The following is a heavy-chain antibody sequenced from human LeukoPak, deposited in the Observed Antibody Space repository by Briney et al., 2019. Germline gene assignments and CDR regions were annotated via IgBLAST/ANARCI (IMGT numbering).Heavy chain of an antibody. D-gene: IGHD3/OR15-3a*01. CDR2: IYSSGNT. V-gene: IGHV3-53*01. CDR1: GFTVSNNY. J-gene: IGHJ4*02. CDR3: ARDGLDRGSREYYFDF. Sequence: GGSLRLSCAASGFTVSNNYMSWVRQAPGKGLEWGSVIYSSGNTYYADSVKGRLTISRDNSKNTLYLQMTSLRAEDTAVYYCARDGLDRGSREYYFDFWGQGTLVTVSS.